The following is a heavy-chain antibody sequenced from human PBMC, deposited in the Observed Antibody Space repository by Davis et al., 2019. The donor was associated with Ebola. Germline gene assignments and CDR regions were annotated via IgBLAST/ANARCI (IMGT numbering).Heavy chain of an antibody. Sequence: ASVKVSCKASGYTFTSYGISWVRQAPGQGLEYMGWISAYNGNTNYVQKVQGRVTMTTDTSTSTAYMELRSLRLDDTAVYYCARAQFPTTSDHWGQGTLVTVSS. J-gene: IGHJ4*02. D-gene: IGHD1-1*01. CDR1: GYTFTSYG. CDR2: ISAYNGNT. V-gene: IGHV1-18*04. CDR3: ARAQFPTTSDH.